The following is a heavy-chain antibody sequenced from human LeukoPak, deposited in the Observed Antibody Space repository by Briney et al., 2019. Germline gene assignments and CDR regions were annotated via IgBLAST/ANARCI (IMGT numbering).Heavy chain of an antibody. D-gene: IGHD2-2*01. J-gene: IGHJ3*02. CDR3: AKTALRRYCSSTSCYSGAFDI. CDR2: ISWNSGSI. CDR1: GFTFDDYA. Sequence: GGSLRLSCAASGFTFDDYAMHWVRQAPGKGLEWVSGISWNSGSIGYADSVKGRFTISRDNAKNSLYLQMNSLSAEDMALYYCAKTALRRYCSSTSCYSGAFDIWGQGTMVTVSS. V-gene: IGHV3-9*03.